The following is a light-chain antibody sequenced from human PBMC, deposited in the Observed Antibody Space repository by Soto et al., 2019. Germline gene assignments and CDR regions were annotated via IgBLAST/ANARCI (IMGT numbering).Light chain of an antibody. J-gene: IGKJ4*01. CDR1: ENIKNR. V-gene: IGKV3-15*01. CDR3: QQYDDWPLT. CDR2: DAF. Sequence: EKVMTQSPATLSVSPGERATLSCRASENIKNRLAWYKQKPGQGPRLLIYDAFTRATDIPARFSGSASGTEFTLTISSLQSEDSAFYYCQQYDDWPLTLGGGTKVEIK.